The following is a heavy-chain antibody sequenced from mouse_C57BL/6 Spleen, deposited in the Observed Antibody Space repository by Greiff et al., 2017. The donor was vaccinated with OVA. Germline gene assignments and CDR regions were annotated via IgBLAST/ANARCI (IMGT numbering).Heavy chain of an antibody. J-gene: IGHJ3*01. CDR2: IYPGGGYT. CDR1: GYTFTNYW. CDR3: ARKGDSSGPFAY. V-gene: IGHV1-63*01. Sequence: QVQLKESGAELVRPGTSVKMSCKASGYTFTNYWIGWAKQRPGHGLEWIGDIYPGGGYTNYNEKFKGKATLTADKSSSTAYMQFSSLTSEDSAIYYCARKGDSSGPFAYWGQGTLVTVSA. D-gene: IGHD3-2*02.